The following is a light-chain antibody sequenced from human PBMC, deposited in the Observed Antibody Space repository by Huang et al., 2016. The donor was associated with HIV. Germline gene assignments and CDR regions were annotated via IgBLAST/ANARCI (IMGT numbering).Light chain of an antibody. J-gene: IGKJ4*01. V-gene: IGKV3-15*01. Sequence: EIVLTQSPATLSVSPGDRATLSCRASQSVSSNLAWHQQKPDQAPRLLIYGASTRATAIPARFSGSGSGTEFTLTISSLQSEDIAVYYCQQYNNWPLSFGGGTKVEIK. CDR2: GAS. CDR1: QSVSSN. CDR3: QQYNNWPLS.